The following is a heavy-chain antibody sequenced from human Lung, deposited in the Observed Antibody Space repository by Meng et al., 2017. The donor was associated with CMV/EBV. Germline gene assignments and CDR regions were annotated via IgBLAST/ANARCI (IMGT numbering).Heavy chain of an antibody. CDR2: IYHSGST. D-gene: IGHD6-19*01. Sequence: QAQVPESRPGLVKPARTLSLTCTVSGGSISSSNWWSWVRQPPGKGLEWIGEIYHSGSTNYNPSLKSRVTISVDKSKNQFSLNLSSVTAADTAVYYCARVGQWLPIDYWGQGTLVTVSS. V-gene: IGHV4-4*02. J-gene: IGHJ4*02. CDR3: ARVGQWLPIDY. CDR1: GGSISSSNW.